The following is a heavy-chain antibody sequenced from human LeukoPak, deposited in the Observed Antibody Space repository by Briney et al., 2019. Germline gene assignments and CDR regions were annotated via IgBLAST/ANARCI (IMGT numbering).Heavy chain of an antibody. CDR1: GFTFSSYA. J-gene: IGHJ3*02. Sequence: GGSLRLSCVFSGFTFSSYAMSWVRQAPGKGLEWVSVISGSDETTYYTDSVKGRFTISRDNSKNTLHLQMNSLRAEDSAVYYCAKDRALTLDYGDLGDAFDIWGQGTMVAVSS. CDR2: ISGSDETT. D-gene: IGHD4-17*01. V-gene: IGHV3-23*01. CDR3: AKDRALTLDYGDLGDAFDI.